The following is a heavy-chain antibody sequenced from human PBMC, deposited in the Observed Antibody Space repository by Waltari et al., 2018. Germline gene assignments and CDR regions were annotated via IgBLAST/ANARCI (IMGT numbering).Heavy chain of an antibody. Sequence: QVQLQESGPGLVKPSETLSLTCAVSGYSISSGYYWGWIRRPPGKGLEWIGSIYHSGSTYYNPSLKSRVTISVDTSKNQFSLKLSSVTAADTAVYYCAGDYGVPGYFDYWGQGTLVTVSS. D-gene: IGHD4-17*01. CDR1: GYSISSGYY. V-gene: IGHV4-38-2*01. CDR2: IYHSGST. J-gene: IGHJ4*02. CDR3: AGDYGVPGYFDY.